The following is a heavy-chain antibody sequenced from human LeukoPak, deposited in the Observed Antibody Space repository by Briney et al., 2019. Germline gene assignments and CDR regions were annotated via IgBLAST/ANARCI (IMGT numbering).Heavy chain of an antibody. J-gene: IGHJ4*02. V-gene: IGHV3-74*01. Sequence: AGGSLRLSCATSGLTFRTTWMHWVRQAPGKGLMWVSRMNGEGTTIDYADSVKGRLTVSRDYAKNTLFLQMNNLRTEDTVLYFCATARNFRFEYWGQGSLVIVSA. CDR1: GLTFRTTW. D-gene: IGHD1-7*01. CDR2: MNGEGTTI. CDR3: ATARNFRFEY.